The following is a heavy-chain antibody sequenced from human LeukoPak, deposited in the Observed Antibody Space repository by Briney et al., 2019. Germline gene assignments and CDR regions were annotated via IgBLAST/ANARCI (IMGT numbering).Heavy chain of an antibody. Sequence: GRSLRLSCAASGFTFSSYAMHWVRQAPGKGLEWVAVISYDGSNKYYADSVKGRFTISRDNSKNTLYLQMNSLRAEDTAVYYCARDWRGSGSYYFDYWGQGTLVTVSS. CDR1: GFTFSSYA. V-gene: IGHV3-30*04. J-gene: IGHJ4*02. CDR3: ARDWRGSGSYYFDY. D-gene: IGHD3-10*01. CDR2: ISYDGSNK.